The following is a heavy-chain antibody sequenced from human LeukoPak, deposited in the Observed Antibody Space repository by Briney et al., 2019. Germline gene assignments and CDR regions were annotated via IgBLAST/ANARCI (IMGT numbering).Heavy chain of an antibody. CDR2: IYHSGST. Sequence: SETLSLTCAVSGYSISSGYYWGWIRQPPGKGLEWIGSIYHSGSTYYNPSLKSRVTISVDTSKNQFSLKLSSVTAADTAVYYCAVNIVVVPAASSDYWGQGTLVTVSS. J-gene: IGHJ4*02. CDR3: AVNIVVVPAASSDY. V-gene: IGHV4-38-2*01. D-gene: IGHD2-2*01. CDR1: GYSISSGYY.